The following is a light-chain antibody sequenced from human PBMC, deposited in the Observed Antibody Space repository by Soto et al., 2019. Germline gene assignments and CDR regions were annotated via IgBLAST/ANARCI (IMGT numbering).Light chain of an antibody. CDR3: QQRSTWPPLIT. CDR1: QTFSSD. J-gene: IGKJ5*01. Sequence: EIGLTQSPATLSLSPVERATLSCSASQTFSSDLAWYQQKPGQAPRLLIYDASKKATGLTARFSGRGSGTDFTLTISSLEPDDFAVYYCQQRSTWPPLITFGHGTRQQIK. CDR2: DAS. V-gene: IGKV3-11*01.